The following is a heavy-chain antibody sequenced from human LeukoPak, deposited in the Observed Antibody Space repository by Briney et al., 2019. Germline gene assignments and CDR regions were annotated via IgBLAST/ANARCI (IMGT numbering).Heavy chain of an antibody. CDR1: GFTFSSYG. J-gene: IGHJ4*02. Sequence: GGSLRLSCAASGFTFSSYGMHWVRQAPGKGLEWVAVISYDGSNKYYADSVKGRFTISRDNSKNTLYLQMNSLRAEDTAVYYCATSIAARGFDYWGQGTLVTVSS. D-gene: IGHD6-6*01. CDR2: ISYDGSNK. V-gene: IGHV3-30*03. CDR3: ATSIAARGFDY.